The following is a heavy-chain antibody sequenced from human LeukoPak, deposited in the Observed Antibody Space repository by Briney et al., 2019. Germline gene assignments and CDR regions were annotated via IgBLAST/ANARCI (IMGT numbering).Heavy chain of an antibody. Sequence: SETLSLTCAVSGYSISGGYYWGWIRQPPGKGLEWIGSIYHSGSTYYNPSLKSRVTISVDTSKNQFSLKLSSVTAADTAVYYCARLPYDFWSGHPFRPFDYWGQGTLVTVSS. CDR3: ARLPYDFWSGHPFRPFDY. D-gene: IGHD3-3*01. CDR2: IYHSGST. V-gene: IGHV4-38-2*01. J-gene: IGHJ4*02. CDR1: GYSISGGYY.